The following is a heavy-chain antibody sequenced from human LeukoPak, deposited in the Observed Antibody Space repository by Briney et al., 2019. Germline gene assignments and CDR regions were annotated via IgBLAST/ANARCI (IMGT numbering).Heavy chain of an antibody. J-gene: IGHJ4*02. CDR1: GFTFSNSW. Sequence: GGSLRLSCAASGFTFSNSWMHWVRQVPGKGLVWVSRINGDGSTITYADSVKGRFTISRDNAKNTLYLQMNGPRAEDTAVYYCGRGYSNYMDYWGQGTLVTVSS. D-gene: IGHD4-11*01. CDR3: GRGYSNYMDY. CDR2: INGDGSTI. V-gene: IGHV3-74*01.